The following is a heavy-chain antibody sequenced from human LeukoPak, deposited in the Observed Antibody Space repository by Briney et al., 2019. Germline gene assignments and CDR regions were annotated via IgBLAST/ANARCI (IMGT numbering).Heavy chain of an antibody. CDR1: GYTFTSYG. J-gene: IGHJ4*02. D-gene: IGHD4-11*01. CDR2: ISAYNGNT. V-gene: IGHV1-18*01. Sequence: ASVKVSCKASGYTFTSYGISWVRQAPGQGLEWMGWISAYNGNTNYAQKLQGRVTMTTDTSTSTAYMELRSLRSDDTAVYYCARVYWDYSFSHANDYWGQGTLVTVSS. CDR3: ARVYWDYSFSHANDY.